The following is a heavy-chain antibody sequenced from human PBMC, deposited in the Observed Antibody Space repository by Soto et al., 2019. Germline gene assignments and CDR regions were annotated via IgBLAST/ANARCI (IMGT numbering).Heavy chain of an antibody. J-gene: IGHJ4*02. CDR3: AKDYYGSGSYYDSLDY. CDR1: GFTFSNYW. V-gene: IGHV3-74*01. CDR2: ISPDGSST. D-gene: IGHD3-10*01. Sequence: GGSLRLSCVASGFTFSNYWMHWVRQAPGKGLVWVSRISPDGSSTNYADSVTGRFTISRDNAKNTLYLQMNSLRAEDTAVYYCAKDYYGSGSYYDSLDYWGQGTLVTVSS.